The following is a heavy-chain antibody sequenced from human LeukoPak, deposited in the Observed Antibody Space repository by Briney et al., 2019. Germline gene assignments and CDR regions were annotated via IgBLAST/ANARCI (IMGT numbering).Heavy chain of an antibody. J-gene: IGHJ4*02. Sequence: GESPKIFCMGSGCRFANYWIGWVRQMPGKGLEWMGIIYVGDSDTRYSPSFQGRVTISADKSISTAYLKWSSLKASDTAMYYCARHGSSYDSSAYYSWGQGTLVTVSS. CDR2: IYVGDSDT. D-gene: IGHD3-22*01. V-gene: IGHV5-51*01. CDR1: GCRFANYW. CDR3: ARHGSSYDSSAYYS.